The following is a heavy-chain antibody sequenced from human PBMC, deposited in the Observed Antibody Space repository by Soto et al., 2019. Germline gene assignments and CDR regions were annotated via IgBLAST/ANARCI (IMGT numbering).Heavy chain of an antibody. CDR2: IIPILGIA. V-gene: IGHV1-69*04. J-gene: IGHJ4*02. Sequence: SGKGSSKAPGGTSSSYTITWVRQALGKGLEWMGRIIPILGIANYAQKFQGRVTITADKSTSTAYMELSSLRSEDTAVYYCAREAGHYYDSSGYYFGYWGQGTLVTVSS. CDR1: GGTSSSYT. CDR3: AREAGHYYDSSGYYFGY. D-gene: IGHD3-22*01.